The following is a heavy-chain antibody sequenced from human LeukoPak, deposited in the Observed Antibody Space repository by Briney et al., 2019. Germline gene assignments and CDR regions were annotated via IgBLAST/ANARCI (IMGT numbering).Heavy chain of an antibody. CDR1: GFTVSSNY. CDR2: IYSGGST. J-gene: IGHJ6*02. V-gene: IGHV3-66*01. D-gene: IGHD4-17*01. CDR3: ARDETTVTNYYYGMDV. Sequence: GGSLRLSCAASGFTVSSNYMNWVRQAPGKGLEWVSVIYSGGSTYYADSVKGRFTISRDNSKNTLSLQMNSLRAEDTAVYYCARDETTVTNYYYGMDVWGQGTTVTVSS.